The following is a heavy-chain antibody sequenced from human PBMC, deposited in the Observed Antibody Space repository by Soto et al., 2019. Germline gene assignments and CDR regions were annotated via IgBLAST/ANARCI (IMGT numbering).Heavy chain of an antibody. V-gene: IGHV3-23*01. CDR1: GFTFSSYA. CDR2: ISGSGGST. J-gene: IGHJ4*02. Sequence: EVQLLESGGGLVQPGGSLRLSCAASGFTFSSYAMSWVRQAPGKGLEWVSAISGSGGSTYYADSVKGRFTISRDNSKNKLYLQMNSLRAEDTAVYYCAKDTSADEAGFDYWGQGTLVTVSS. CDR3: AKDTSADEAGFDY. D-gene: IGHD3-10*01.